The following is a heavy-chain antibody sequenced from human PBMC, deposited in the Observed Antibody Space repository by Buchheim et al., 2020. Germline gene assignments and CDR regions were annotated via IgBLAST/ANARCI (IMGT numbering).Heavy chain of an antibody. D-gene: IGHD3-22*01. J-gene: IGHJ4*02. Sequence: QVQLVQSGAEVKKPGASVKVSCKASGYTLSNYYMHWVRQAPGQGLEWMGIINPSGGSTSYAQKFQGRVTMTRDTSTSTVYMELSSLRSEDAAVYYCARDLWGDSNGYSFDYWGQGTL. V-gene: IGHV1-46*01. CDR2: INPSGGST. CDR3: ARDLWGDSNGYSFDY. CDR1: GYTLSNYY.